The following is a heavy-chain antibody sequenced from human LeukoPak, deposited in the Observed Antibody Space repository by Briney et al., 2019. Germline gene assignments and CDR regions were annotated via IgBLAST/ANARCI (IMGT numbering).Heavy chain of an antibody. D-gene: IGHD3-10*01. Sequence: GGSLRLSCAASGFTFSGYSMTWVRQAPGKGLEWVSYISRSSSAIYYVDSVKGRFTISRDNAKNSVYLQMNSLRAEDTAVYYCARMVYGSGPLDFDYWGQGTLVTVSS. V-gene: IGHV3-48*01. J-gene: IGHJ4*02. CDR1: GFTFSGYS. CDR3: ARMVYGSGPLDFDY. CDR2: ISRSSSAI.